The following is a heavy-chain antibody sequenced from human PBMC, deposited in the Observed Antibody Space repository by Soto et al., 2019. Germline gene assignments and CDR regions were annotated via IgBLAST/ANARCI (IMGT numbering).Heavy chain of an antibody. V-gene: IGHV4-61*01. CDR2: IYSSGST. CDR1: GGSVSSGSYY. CDR3: ARDGDGYNY. J-gene: IGHJ4*02. Sequence: WETLSLTCTVSGGSVSSGSYYWSWIRQPPGKGLEWIGYIYSSGSTSYNPSLKSRVTFSVDTTKNQFSLKLSSVTAADTAVYYCARDGDGYNYWGQGTLVTVSS. D-gene: IGHD5-12*01.